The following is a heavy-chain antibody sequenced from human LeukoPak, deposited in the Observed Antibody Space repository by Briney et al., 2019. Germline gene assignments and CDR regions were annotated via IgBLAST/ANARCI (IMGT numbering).Heavy chain of an antibody. CDR3: ARDHAYRADY. CDR1: GFTSSNDW. CDR2: IIQDESKK. J-gene: IGHJ4*02. D-gene: IGHD2-2*01. V-gene: IGHV3-7*01. Sequence: GGSLRLSCAASGFTSSNDWMCWVRQAPGKGLEWVANIIQDESKKYYADSVKGRFTISRDNAKNSLYLQMSSLTAEDTAIYYCARDHAYRADYWGQGTLVTVSS.